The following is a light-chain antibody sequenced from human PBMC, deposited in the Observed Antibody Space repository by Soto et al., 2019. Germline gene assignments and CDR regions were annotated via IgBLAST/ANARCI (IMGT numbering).Light chain of an antibody. V-gene: IGKV3-11*01. CDR2: DAS. Sequence: EIVLTQSPATLSLSPGERATLSCMASQSVSSYLAWYQQKPGQAPRLLIYDASNRATGIPARFSGSGSGTDFTLTISSLEHEDFAVYYCQQRSNWPPLTFGQGTRLEIK. CDR3: QQRSNWPPLT. J-gene: IGKJ5*01. CDR1: QSVSSY.